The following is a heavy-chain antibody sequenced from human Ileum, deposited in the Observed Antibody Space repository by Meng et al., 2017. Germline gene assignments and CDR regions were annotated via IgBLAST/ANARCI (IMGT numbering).Heavy chain of an antibody. CDR3: ARGGGRYGPDFDY. CDR1: GGSFSGYY. D-gene: IGHD3-16*01. Sequence: VQLQQWGAGLLKPSESLSLTCACYGGSFSGYYWSWIRQPPGKGLEWIGEINHSGSTNYNPSLKSRVTISVDTSKNQFSLKLSSVTAADTAVYYCARGGGRYGPDFDYWGQGTLVTVSS. V-gene: IGHV4-34*01. J-gene: IGHJ4*02. CDR2: INHSGST.